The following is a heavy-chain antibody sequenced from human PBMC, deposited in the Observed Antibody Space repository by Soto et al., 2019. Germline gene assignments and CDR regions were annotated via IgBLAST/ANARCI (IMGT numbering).Heavy chain of an antibody. Sequence: SETLSLTCVVSGGSISSSNWWSWVLQPPGKGLEWIGEIYQSGSTNYNPSLKSRVTISVDKPKNQFSLKLSSVTAADTAVYYCARVIPPYYYYGMDVCGQGTPVTVS. CDR1: GGSISSSNW. V-gene: IGHV4-4*02. CDR3: ARVIPPYYYYGMDV. J-gene: IGHJ6*02. CDR2: IYQSGST.